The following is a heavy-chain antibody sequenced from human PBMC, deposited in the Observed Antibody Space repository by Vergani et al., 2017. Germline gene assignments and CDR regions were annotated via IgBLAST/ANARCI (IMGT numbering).Heavy chain of an antibody. J-gene: IGHJ4*02. Sequence: EVQLVESGGGLVQPGRSLRLSCAASGFTFDDYAMHWVRQAPGKGLEWVSGLTASGSGISYADSVRGRFTISRDNSKNTLFLQMDSLRAEDTAVYYCAKSGWLQHFGAHYFDSWGQGILVTVSS. CDR1: GFTFDDYA. CDR2: LTASGSGI. D-gene: IGHD5-24*01. V-gene: IGHV3-9*01. CDR3: AKSGWLQHFGAHYFDS.